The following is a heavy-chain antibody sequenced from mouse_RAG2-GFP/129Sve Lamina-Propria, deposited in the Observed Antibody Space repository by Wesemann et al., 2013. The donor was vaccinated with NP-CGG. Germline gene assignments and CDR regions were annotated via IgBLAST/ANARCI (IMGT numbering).Heavy chain of an antibody. D-gene: IGHD2-5*01. V-gene: IGHV1-42*01. CDR3: ARAYSNYLFAY. Sequence: PKATLTVDKSSSTAYMQLKSLTSEDSAVYFCARAYSNYLFAYWGQGTLVTVSA. J-gene: IGHJ3*01.